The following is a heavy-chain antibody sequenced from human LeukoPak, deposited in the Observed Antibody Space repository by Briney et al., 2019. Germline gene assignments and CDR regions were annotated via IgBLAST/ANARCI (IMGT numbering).Heavy chain of an antibody. J-gene: IGHJ4*02. D-gene: IGHD3-22*01. CDR1: GFSFSSYW. V-gene: IGHV3-7*04. CDR2: IKQDGSEK. CDR3: ARGEYYYDGGY. Sequence: GGSLRLSCAASGFSFSSYWMSWVRQAPGKGLEWVANIKQDGSEKYYVDSVKGRFTISRDNAKNSLFLQMNSLRAEETAVYYCARGEYYYDGGYWGQGTLVAVSS.